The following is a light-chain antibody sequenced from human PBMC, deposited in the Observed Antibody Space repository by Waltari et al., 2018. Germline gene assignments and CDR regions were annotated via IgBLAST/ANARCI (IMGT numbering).Light chain of an antibody. V-gene: IGLV1-40*01. Sequence: QSVLTQPPSVSGAPGQTTTIPCTGSTSNTGAGYALHWYQQLPGTAPTLLIYGNNIRPSGVPDRFSGSKSGASASLAITGLQAEDEADYYCQSYDRSLGGFVFGTGTEVTVL. CDR3: QSYDRSLGGFV. J-gene: IGLJ1*01. CDR1: TSNTGAGYA. CDR2: GNN.